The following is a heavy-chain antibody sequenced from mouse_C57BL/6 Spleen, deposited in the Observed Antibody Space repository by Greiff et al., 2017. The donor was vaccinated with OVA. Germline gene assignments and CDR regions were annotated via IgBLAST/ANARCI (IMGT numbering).Heavy chain of an antibody. CDR2: IYPGDGDT. V-gene: IGHV1-80*01. J-gene: IGHJ2*01. D-gene: IGHD1-1*01. Sequence: VQLQQSGAELVKPGASVKISCKASGYAFSSYWMNWVKQRPGKGLEWIGQIYPGDGDTNYNGKFKGKATLTADKSSSTAYMQLSSLTSEDSAVYFCARPVVANYFDYWGQGTTLTVSS. CDR1: GYAFSSYW. CDR3: ARPVVANYFDY.